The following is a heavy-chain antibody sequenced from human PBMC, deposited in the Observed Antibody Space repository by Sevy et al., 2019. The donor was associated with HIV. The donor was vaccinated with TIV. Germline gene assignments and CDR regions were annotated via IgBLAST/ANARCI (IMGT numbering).Heavy chain of an antibody. CDR1: GGTFSSYA. V-gene: IGHV1-69*06. D-gene: IGHD2-2*01. CDR2: IIPIFGTA. J-gene: IGHJ5*02. CDR3: ARNPAMPAWNWFDP. Sequence: ASVKVSCKASGGTFSSYAISWVRQAPGQGLEWMGGIIPIFGTANYAQKFQGRVTITADKSTSTAYMELSSLGSEDPAVYYCARNPAMPAWNWFDPWGQGTLVTVSS.